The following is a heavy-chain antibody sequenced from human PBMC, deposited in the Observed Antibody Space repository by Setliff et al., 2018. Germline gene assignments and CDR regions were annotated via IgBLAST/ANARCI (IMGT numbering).Heavy chain of an antibody. CDR1: GFTFSSLW. D-gene: IGHD3-3*01. CDR2: INEGGYDQ. Sequence: SGFTFSSLWMSWVRQAPGKRLEWVANINEGGYDQFYVDSVKGRFTISRDNAKSSLYLQMNSLRVEDTAVYYCARDVYDFRTGQADPWGQGTLVTVSS. J-gene: IGHJ5*02. V-gene: IGHV3-7*01. CDR3: ARDVYDFRTGQADP.